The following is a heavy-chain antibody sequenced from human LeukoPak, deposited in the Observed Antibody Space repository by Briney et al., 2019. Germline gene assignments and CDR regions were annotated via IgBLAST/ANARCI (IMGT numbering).Heavy chain of an antibody. CDR2: IKQDGSEK. J-gene: IGHJ3*02. Sequence: GGSLRLSCTASEFTFGHYSLSWVRQAPGKGLEWVANIKQDGSEKYYVDSVKGRFTISRDNAKNSLYLQMNSLRAEDTAVYYCATSATVTTTNAFDIWGQGTMVTVSS. CDR1: EFTFGHYS. V-gene: IGHV3-7*01. CDR3: ATSATVTTTNAFDI. D-gene: IGHD4-11*01.